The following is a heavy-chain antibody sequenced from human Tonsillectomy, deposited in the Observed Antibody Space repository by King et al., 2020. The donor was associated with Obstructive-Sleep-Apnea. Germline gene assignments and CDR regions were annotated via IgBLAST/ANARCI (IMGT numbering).Heavy chain of an antibody. V-gene: IGHV3-23*04. J-gene: IGHJ6*02. D-gene: IGHD2-2*01. CDR3: ANLPVVVPAATGPGYNYYGMDV. CDR1: GFTFRNYV. CDR2: ISYSGDST. Sequence: VQLVESGGGLVQPGGSLRLSCTASGFTFRNYVMSWVRQAPGKGLEWVSGISYSGDSTYHADYVKGRFTVSRDNSKNTLYLEMNSLRAEDSAIYYCANLPVVVPAATGPGYNYYGMDVWGQGTTVTVSS.